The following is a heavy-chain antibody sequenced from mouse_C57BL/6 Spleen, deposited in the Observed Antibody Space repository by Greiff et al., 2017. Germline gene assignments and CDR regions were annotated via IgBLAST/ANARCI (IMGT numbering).Heavy chain of an antibody. D-gene: IGHD1-1*01. Sequence: EVQLQQSGPELVKPGASVKISCKASGYTFTDYYMNWVKQSHGKSLEWIGDINPNNGGTSNNQKFKGKATLTGDKSSSTAYMELRSLTSEDSAVYYCAGTLYYNGSSSWGQGTTLTVSA. V-gene: IGHV1-26*01. CDR1: GYTFTDYY. J-gene: IGHJ2*01. CDR3: AGTLYYNGSSS. CDR2: INPNNGGT.